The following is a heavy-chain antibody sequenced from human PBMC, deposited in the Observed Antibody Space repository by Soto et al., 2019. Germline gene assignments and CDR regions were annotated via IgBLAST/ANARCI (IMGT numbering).Heavy chain of an antibody. J-gene: IGHJ4*02. D-gene: IGHD5-12*01. Sequence: XGSLRLACSGYGFTLRNYVRHWVRQAPGKGPEYVSAISSNGSNTYYIDSVKGRFTISRDNSRKTLYLQMNSLRIEDTAIYYCAKDPLRYGYNYFDYWGLGTLVTVSS. CDR1: GFTLRNYV. V-gene: IGHV3-64D*06. CDR2: ISSNGSNT. CDR3: AKDPLRYGYNYFDY.